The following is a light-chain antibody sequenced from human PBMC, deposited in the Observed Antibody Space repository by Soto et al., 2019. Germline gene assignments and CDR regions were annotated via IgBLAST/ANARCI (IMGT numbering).Light chain of an antibody. Sequence: DIQMTQSPSTLSASVGDRVTITCRASQSISSWLAWYQQKPGKAPKLLIYEASSLESGVPSRFSGCGSGTEFTLTISSLQPDDFATYYCQQYNSFWTFGQGTKVEIK. CDR1: QSISSW. J-gene: IGKJ1*01. CDR2: EAS. V-gene: IGKV1-5*03. CDR3: QQYNSFWT.